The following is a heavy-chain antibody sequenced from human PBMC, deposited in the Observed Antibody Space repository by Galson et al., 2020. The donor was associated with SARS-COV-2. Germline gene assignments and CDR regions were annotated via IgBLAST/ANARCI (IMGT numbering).Heavy chain of an antibody. Sequence: NSGGSLRLSCAASGFTFSDYYMSWIRQAPGKGLQWVSYISSSGSTIYYADSVKGRFTISRDNAKNSLYLQMNSLRAEDTAVYYCAKGPSGYDPAWFDPWGQGTLVTVSS. J-gene: IGHJ5*02. CDR3: AKGPSGYDPAWFDP. CDR1: GFTFSDYY. D-gene: IGHD5-12*01. V-gene: IGHV3-11*01. CDR2: ISSSGSTI.